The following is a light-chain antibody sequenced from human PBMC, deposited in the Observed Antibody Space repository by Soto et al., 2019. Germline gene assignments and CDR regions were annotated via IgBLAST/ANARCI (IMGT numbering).Light chain of an antibody. Sequence: EIVMTQSPATLSVSPGERATLSCRASQSVTNNLAWYQQKPGQAPRLLIYGASARATGIPARFSGSGSGTEFTFTISSLQSEDFAVYYCQQYNDWPLTFGGGTKVDIK. J-gene: IGKJ4*01. CDR3: QQYNDWPLT. CDR2: GAS. CDR1: QSVTNN. V-gene: IGKV3-15*01.